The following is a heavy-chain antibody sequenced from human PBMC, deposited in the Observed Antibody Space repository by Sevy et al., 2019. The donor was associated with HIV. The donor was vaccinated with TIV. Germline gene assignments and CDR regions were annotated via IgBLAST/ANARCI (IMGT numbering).Heavy chain of an antibody. Sequence: GGSLRLSCAASGFTFSSYSMNWVRQAPGKGLEWVSYISSSSSTIYYADSVKGRFTISRDNAKNSLYLQMNSLRDEDTAVYYCARGAYKYLTGDAFDIWGQGTMVIVSS. V-gene: IGHV3-48*02. CDR1: GFTFSSYS. CDR3: ARGAYKYLTGDAFDI. J-gene: IGHJ3*02. D-gene: IGHD3-9*01. CDR2: ISSSSSTI.